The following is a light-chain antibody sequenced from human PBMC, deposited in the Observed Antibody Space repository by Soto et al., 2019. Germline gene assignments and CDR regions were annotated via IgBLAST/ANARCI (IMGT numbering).Light chain of an antibody. J-gene: IGLJ1*01. Sequence: QSVLTQPPSASGTPGQRVSISCSGSSSNIGRNYVYWYQQLPGTAPKLLIYSDNQRPSGVPDRFSGSKSGTSASLAISGLRSEDEADYYCSSYTTSSTRVFGPGTKVTVL. CDR3: SSYTTSSTRV. CDR1: SSNIGRNY. V-gene: IGLV1-47*02. CDR2: SDN.